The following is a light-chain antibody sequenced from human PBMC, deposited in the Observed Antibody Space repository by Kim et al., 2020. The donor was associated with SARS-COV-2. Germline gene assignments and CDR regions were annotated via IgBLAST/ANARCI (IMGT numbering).Light chain of an antibody. CDR2: DVG. Sequence: QSALTQPASVSGSPGQSITISCTGTSTDIGRYNYVSWYQQHPGKAPKLMIYDVGRRPSGGSNRFSGSKSGNTASLTISGLQAEDEADYYCGSYTSSSTVVFGGGTQLTVL. CDR3: GSYTSSSTVV. J-gene: IGLJ2*01. V-gene: IGLV2-14*01. CDR1: STDIGRYNY.